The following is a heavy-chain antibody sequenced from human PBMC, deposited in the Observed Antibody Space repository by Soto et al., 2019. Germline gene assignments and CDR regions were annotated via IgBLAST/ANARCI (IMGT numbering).Heavy chain of an antibody. CDR1: GYTFCSYA. CDR3: AKSGGYNYGYQETDY. CDR2: LSGSGGST. V-gene: IGHV3-23*01. Sequence: EVQLLESGGGWVQPGGALRLSCAASGYTFCSYAMSWVRQAPGKGLEWVSALSGSGGSTYYADSVKGRLTISRDNSKNTLYLLMNSLRAEDTAVYYCAKSGGYNYGYQETDYWGQGTLVTVSS. D-gene: IGHD5-18*01. J-gene: IGHJ4*02.